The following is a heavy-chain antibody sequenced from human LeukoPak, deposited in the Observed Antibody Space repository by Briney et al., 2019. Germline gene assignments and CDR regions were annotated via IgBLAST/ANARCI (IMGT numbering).Heavy chain of an antibody. CDR1: GYTFTTYY. CDR3: ARVRSSGWTPFDY. CDR2: INPDSGVT. Sequence: ASVKVSCKASGYTFTTYYIHWVRRAPGQGLEWMGWINPDSGVTESAQKFQGRVTMTRDTSASTVYMELSSLRSEDTAVYYCARVRSSGWTPFDYWGQGTLVTVSS. J-gene: IGHJ4*02. V-gene: IGHV1-2*02. D-gene: IGHD6-19*01.